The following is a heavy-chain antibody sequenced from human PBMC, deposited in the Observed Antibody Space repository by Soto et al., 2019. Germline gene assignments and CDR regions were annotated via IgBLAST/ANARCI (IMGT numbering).Heavy chain of an antibody. Sequence: ASVKVSCKASGYTFTSYGISWVRQAPGQGLEWMGWISAYNSNTNYAQKLQGRVTMTTDTSTSTAYMELRSLRSDDTAVYYCARDLYYYDSSGYYFRFDPWGQGTLVTVSS. D-gene: IGHD3-22*01. CDR1: GYTFTSYG. V-gene: IGHV1-18*01. CDR3: ARDLYYYDSSGYYFRFDP. J-gene: IGHJ5*02. CDR2: ISAYNSNT.